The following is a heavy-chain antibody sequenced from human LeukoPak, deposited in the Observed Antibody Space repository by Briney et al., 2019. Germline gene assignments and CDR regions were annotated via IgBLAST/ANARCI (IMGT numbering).Heavy chain of an antibody. D-gene: IGHD2-21*01. Sequence: SGTLSLTCTVSSCTISGYHLNWIRQSPGKGLEWMGYIYHSGSTKYNPSLKSRISISVDTSKNQLSLKLRAVTAADTAVYYCARLHSTFDSWGQGTMVTVSS. J-gene: IGHJ3*01. V-gene: IGHV4-59*01. CDR2: IYHSGST. CDR1: SCTISGYH. CDR3: ARLHSTFDS.